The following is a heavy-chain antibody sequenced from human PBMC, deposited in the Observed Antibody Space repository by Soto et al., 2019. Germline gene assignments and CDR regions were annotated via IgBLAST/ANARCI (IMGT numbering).Heavy chain of an antibody. V-gene: IGHV4-61*01. CDR1: GGSISSGTSY. CDR2: IYYSGST. CDR3: ARSYVWQLVPHNWFDP. J-gene: IGHJ5*02. Sequence: SETLSLTCTVSGGSISSGTSYWSWIRQRPGKGLEWIGYIYYSGSTNCNPSLKSRVTISVDTSKNQFSLKLSSVTAAGKAVYYCARSYVWQLVPHNWFDPWCQGILVTVS. D-gene: IGHD6-13*01.